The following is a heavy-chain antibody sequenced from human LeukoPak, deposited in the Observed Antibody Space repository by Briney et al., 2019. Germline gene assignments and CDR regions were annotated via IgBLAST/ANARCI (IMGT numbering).Heavy chain of an antibody. Sequence: GGSLRLSCAASGFTFSSYVMHWVRQAPGKGLEWVALISYDGSNKYYADSVKGRFTISRDNAKNSLYLQMNSLRAEDTAVYYCARDPGYYDFWSGYLGYWGQGTLVTVSS. CDR1: GFTFSSYV. CDR3: ARDPGYYDFWSGYLGY. D-gene: IGHD3-3*01. V-gene: IGHV3-30-3*01. CDR2: ISYDGSNK. J-gene: IGHJ4*02.